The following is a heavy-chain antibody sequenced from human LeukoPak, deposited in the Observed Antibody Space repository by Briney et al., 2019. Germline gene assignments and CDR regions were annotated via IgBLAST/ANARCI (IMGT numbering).Heavy chain of an antibody. CDR2: IKQDGSQK. Sequence: GGSLRLSCXASGFTFSTYYMTWVRQAPGKGLEWVANIKQDGSQKYYVDSVQGRFTISRDNAKNSLYLQMNSLRAEDTAVYYCAAQRAVGFDYWGQGTLVTVSS. CDR3: AAQRAVGFDY. J-gene: IGHJ4*02. V-gene: IGHV3-7*01. CDR1: GFTFSTYY. D-gene: IGHD6-19*01.